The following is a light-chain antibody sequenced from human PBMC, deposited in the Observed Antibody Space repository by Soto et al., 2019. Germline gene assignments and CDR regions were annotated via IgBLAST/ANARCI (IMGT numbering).Light chain of an antibody. CDR2: DDN. Sequence: QSVLTQPPSASAAPGQKVTISCSGSSSNIGGNSVSWYQQLPGTAPKLLIYDDNKRPSGIPDRFSGSKSGTSATLGITGFQTGDEADYYCGSWDSSLSDYVFGTGTKVTVL. V-gene: IGLV1-51*01. CDR3: GSWDSSLSDYV. CDR1: SSNIGGNS. J-gene: IGLJ1*01.